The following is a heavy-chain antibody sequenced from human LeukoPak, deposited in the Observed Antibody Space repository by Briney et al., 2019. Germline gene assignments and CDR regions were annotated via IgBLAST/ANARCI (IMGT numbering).Heavy chain of an antibody. D-gene: IGHD6-19*01. CDR3: ARDVSSEGP. CDR2: IYYSGST. V-gene: IGHV4-38-2*02. CDR1: GYSISSGYY. Sequence: SETLSLTCTVSGYSISSGYYWGWIRQPPGKGLEWIGSIYYSGSTYYNPSLKSRVTISVDTSKNQFSLKLSSVTAADTAVYYCARDVSSEGPWGQGTLVTVSS. J-gene: IGHJ5*02.